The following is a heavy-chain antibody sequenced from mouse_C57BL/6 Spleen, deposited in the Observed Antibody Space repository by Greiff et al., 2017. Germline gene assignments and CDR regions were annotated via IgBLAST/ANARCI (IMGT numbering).Heavy chain of an antibody. CDR1: GYSITSGYY. Sequence: EVQLQQSGPGLVKPSQSLSLTCSVTGYSITSGYYWNWIRQFPGNKLEWMGYISYDGSNNYNPSLKNRISITRDTSKNQFFLKLNSVTTEDTATYYCARDDGYPRGWFAYWGQGTLVTVSA. D-gene: IGHD2-3*01. CDR3: ARDDGYPRGWFAY. V-gene: IGHV3-6*01. J-gene: IGHJ3*01. CDR2: ISYDGSN.